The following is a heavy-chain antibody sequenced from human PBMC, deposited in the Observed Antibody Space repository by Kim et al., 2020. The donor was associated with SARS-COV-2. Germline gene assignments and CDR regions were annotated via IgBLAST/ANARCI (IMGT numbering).Heavy chain of an antibody. J-gene: IGHJ4*02. V-gene: IGHV3-9*02. Sequence: GGSLRLSCAASGFTSNDYAMHWVRQAPGKGLEWVSGISWNSGSIAYAASVKGRFTISRDNAKNSLYLQMNSLRAEDTALYYCVKDIYQAVAGTVDCWGQGTLVTVSS. CDR1: GFTSNDYA. CDR3: VKDIYQAVAGTVDC. D-gene: IGHD6-19*01. CDR2: ISWNSGSI.